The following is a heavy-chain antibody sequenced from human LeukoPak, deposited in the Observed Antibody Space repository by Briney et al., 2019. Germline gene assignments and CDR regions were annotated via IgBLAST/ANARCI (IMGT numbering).Heavy chain of an antibody. J-gene: IGHJ5*02. CDR1: GFTFSNYA. D-gene: IGHD6-13*01. Sequence: GGSLRLSCAASGFTFSNYAMSWVRQAPGKGLEWVSAISGSGGSTYYADSVKGRFTISRDNSKNSLYLQMNSLRAEDTAVYYCAKTMQFEIAAAETWGQGTLITVSS. V-gene: IGHV3-23*01. CDR2: ISGSGGST. CDR3: AKTMQFEIAAAET.